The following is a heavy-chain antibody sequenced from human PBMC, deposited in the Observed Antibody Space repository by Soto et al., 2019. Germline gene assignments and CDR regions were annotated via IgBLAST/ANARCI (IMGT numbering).Heavy chain of an antibody. V-gene: IGHV3-23*01. CDR3: ARHGLHDYSNYGFDY. J-gene: IGHJ4*02. D-gene: IGHD4-4*01. CDR1: QFTFSVYG. Sequence: GGSLRLSCTASQFTFSVYGMSWVRQAPGKGLEWVSSISVTGENSLYADSVRGRFTMSRDNSKDIPYLQMNSLRVDDTAMYYCARHGLHDYSNYGFDYWGQGTLVTVSS. CDR2: ISVTGENS.